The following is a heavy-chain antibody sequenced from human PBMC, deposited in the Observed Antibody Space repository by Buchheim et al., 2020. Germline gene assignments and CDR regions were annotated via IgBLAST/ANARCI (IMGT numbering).Heavy chain of an antibody. J-gene: IGHJ4*02. Sequence: EVQLVESGGGLVQPGGSLRLSCAASGFTFSSYEMNWVRQAPGKGLEWVSYISSSGSTIYYADSVKGRFTISRDNAKNSLYLQMNSLRAENTAVYYCAREDRTAMASDFDYWGQGTL. CDR1: GFTFSSYE. D-gene: IGHD5-18*01. CDR2: ISSSGSTI. V-gene: IGHV3-48*03. CDR3: AREDRTAMASDFDY.